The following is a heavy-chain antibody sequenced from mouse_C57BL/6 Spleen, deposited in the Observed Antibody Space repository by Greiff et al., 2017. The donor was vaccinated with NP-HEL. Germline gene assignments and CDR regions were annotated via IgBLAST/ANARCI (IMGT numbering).Heavy chain of an antibody. Sequence: VQLQQSGAELVKPGASVKISCKASGYAFSSYWMNWVKQRPGKGLEWIGQIYPGDGDTNYNGKFKGKATLTADKSSSTAYMQLSSLTSEDSAVYFCARYYYGSSHYYAMDYWGQGTSVTVSS. V-gene: IGHV1-80*01. D-gene: IGHD1-1*01. CDR3: ARYYYGSSHYYAMDY. CDR1: GYAFSSYW. CDR2: IYPGDGDT. J-gene: IGHJ4*01.